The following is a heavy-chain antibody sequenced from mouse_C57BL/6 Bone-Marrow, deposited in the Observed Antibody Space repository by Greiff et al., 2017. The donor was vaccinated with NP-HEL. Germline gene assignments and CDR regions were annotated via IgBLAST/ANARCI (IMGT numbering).Heavy chain of an antibody. Sequence: QVQLQQPGAELVRPGTSVKLSCKASGYTFTSYWMHWVKQRPGQGLEWIGVIDPSDSYTNYNQKFKGKATLTVDTSSSTAYMQLSSLTSEDSAVYYCARSENYYGSSYYWYFDVWGTGTTVTVSA. D-gene: IGHD1-1*01. V-gene: IGHV1-59*01. CDR2: IDPSDSYT. CDR1: GYTFTSYW. CDR3: ARSENYYGSSYYWYFDV. J-gene: IGHJ1*03.